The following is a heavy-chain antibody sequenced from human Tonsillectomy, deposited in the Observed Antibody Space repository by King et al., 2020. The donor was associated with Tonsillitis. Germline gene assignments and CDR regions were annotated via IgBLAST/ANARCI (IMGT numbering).Heavy chain of an antibody. V-gene: IGHV3-23*04. CDR3: AKEREGVCFDS. J-gene: IGHJ4*02. CDR2: ITGRGVNT. CDR1: GFTFSNYA. Sequence: DVQLVESGGGLVQPGGSLRLSCAVSGFTFSNYAMTWVRQAPGKGLEWVSAITGRGVNTHYSDSVKGRFTISRDNSKNTLYLQMNSLRAEDAAVYYCAKEREGVCFDSWGQGTRVTVSS. D-gene: IGHD1-26*01.